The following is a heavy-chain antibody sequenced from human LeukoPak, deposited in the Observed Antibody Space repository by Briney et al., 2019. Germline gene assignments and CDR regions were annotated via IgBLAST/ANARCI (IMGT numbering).Heavy chain of an antibody. CDR1: GFSFISYA. CDR2: IDWCGGST. CDR3: AHDVDRSPFFDY. J-gene: IGHJ4*02. Sequence: GGALRLSCAASGFSFISYARAWGRRAPGKGLELVSTIDWCGGSTHDAYSENRLYTISRHNPSSTGFLQMNSLRPEDISLYYSAHDVDRSPFFDYWGQGTLVSASS. D-gene: IGHD3-3*01. V-gene: IGHV3-23*01.